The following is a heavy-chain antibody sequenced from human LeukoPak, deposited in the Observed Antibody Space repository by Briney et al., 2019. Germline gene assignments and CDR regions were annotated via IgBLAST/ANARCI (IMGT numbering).Heavy chain of an antibody. D-gene: IGHD2-15*01. CDR2: INPSGGST. V-gene: IGHV1-46*01. J-gene: IGHJ5*02. CDR1: GYTFTSYY. Sequence: GASVKVSCKASGYTFTSYYMHWVRQAPGQGLEWMGIINPSGGSTSYAQKFQGRVTITRNTSISTAYMELSSLRSEDTAVYYCARGKGYCSGGSCFWGNWFDPWGQGTLVTVSS. CDR3: ARGKGYCSGGSCFWGNWFDP.